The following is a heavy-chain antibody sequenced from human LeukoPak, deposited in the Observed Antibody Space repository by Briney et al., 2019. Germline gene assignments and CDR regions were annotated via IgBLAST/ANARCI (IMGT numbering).Heavy chain of an antibody. V-gene: IGHV3-30*03. Sequence: GGSLRLSCAASGFTFSAYGMHWVRQAPGKGLEWVAVISYDGSNKYYADSMKGRFTISRDNSKNTLDLQMNSLRAEDTAVYYCASEDPYSSSRSSGYWGQGTLVTVSS. CDR3: ASEDPYSSSRSSGY. CDR1: GFTFSAYG. D-gene: IGHD6-13*01. CDR2: ISYDGSNK. J-gene: IGHJ4*02.